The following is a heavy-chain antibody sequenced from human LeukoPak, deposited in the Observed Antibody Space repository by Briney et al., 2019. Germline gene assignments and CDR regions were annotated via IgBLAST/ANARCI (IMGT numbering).Heavy chain of an antibody. CDR3: ARRSSGWYRPMYYYGMDV. J-gene: IGHJ6*02. CDR1: GGSISSSSYY. CDR2: IYYSGST. V-gene: IGHV4-39*01. Sequence: SETLSLTCTVSGGSISSSSYYWGWIRQPPGKGLEWIGSIYYSGSTYYNPSLKSRVTISVDTSKNQFSLKLSSVTAADTAVYYCARRSSGWYRPMYYYGMDVWGQGTTVTVSS. D-gene: IGHD6-19*01.